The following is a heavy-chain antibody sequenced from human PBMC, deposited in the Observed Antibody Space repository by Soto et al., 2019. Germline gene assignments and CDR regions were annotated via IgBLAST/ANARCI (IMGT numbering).Heavy chain of an antibody. D-gene: IGHD2-15*01. CDR1: GFTFDDYT. CDR2: ISWDGGST. V-gene: IGHV3-43*01. CDR3: AKDVCSGGSCYFPSHDDY. Sequence: GGSLRLSCAASGFTFDDYTMHWVRQAPGKGLEWVSLISWDGGSTYYADSVKGRFTISRDNSKNSLYLQMNSLRTEDTALYYCAKDVCSGGSCYFPSHDDYWGQGTLVTVSS. J-gene: IGHJ4*02.